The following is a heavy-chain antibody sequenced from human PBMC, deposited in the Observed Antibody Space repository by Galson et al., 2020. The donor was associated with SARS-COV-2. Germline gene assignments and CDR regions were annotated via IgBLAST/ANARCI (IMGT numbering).Heavy chain of an antibody. Sequence: SETLSLTCAVSGGSISSGGYSWSWIRQPPGKGLEWIGYIYHSGSTYYNPSLKSRVTISVDRSKNQFSLKLSSVTAADTAVYYCARDSVPYSPDPAFDIWGQGTMVTVSS. D-gene: IGHD6-13*01. CDR2: IYHSGST. V-gene: IGHV4-30-2*01. CDR3: ARDSVPYSPDPAFDI. CDR1: GGSISSGGYS. J-gene: IGHJ3*02.